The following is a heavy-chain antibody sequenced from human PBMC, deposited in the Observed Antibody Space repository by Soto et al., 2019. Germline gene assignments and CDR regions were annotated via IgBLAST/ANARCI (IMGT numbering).Heavy chain of an antibody. CDR3: AVRSGGKLDY. D-gene: IGHD2-15*01. CDR1: GGSINSGAYY. Sequence: PSETLSLTCTVSGGSINSGAYYWSWIRQHPGEGLEWIGFIYYSGSANYNPSLKSRVTMSVDASKNEFSLRMTSVTAADTAIYYCAVRSGGKLDYWGQGTPVTVPS. CDR2: IYYSGSA. J-gene: IGHJ4*02. V-gene: IGHV4-31*03.